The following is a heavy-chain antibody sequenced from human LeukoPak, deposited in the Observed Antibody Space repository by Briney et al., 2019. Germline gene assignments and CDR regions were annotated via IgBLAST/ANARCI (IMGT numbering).Heavy chain of an antibody. J-gene: IGHJ4*02. Sequence: SETLSLTCTVSGYSISSGYFWGWIRQPPGQGLEWIGSFYHSGITYYNPSLKSRVTISVEMSKNQFSLKLSSVTAADTAVYYCASGGGYYTFDYWGQGTLVTVSS. V-gene: IGHV4-38-2*02. CDR1: GYSISSGYF. D-gene: IGHD3-22*01. CDR2: FYHSGIT. CDR3: ASGGGYYTFDY.